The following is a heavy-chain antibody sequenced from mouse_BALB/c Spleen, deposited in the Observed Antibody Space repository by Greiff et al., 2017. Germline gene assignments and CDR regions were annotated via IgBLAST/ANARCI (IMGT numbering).Heavy chain of an antibody. CDR2: IRSKSNNYAT. CDR1: GFTFNTYA. J-gene: IGHJ4*01. CDR3: VRHGSDYYYGSSYGAMDY. Sequence: EVQGVESGGGLVQPKGSLKLSCAASGFTFNTYAMNWVRQAPGKGLEWVARIRSKSNNYATYYADSVKDRFTISRDDSQSMLYLQMNNLKTEDTAMYYCVRHGSDYYYGSSYGAMDYWGQGTSVTVSS. V-gene: IGHV10-1*02. D-gene: IGHD1-1*01.